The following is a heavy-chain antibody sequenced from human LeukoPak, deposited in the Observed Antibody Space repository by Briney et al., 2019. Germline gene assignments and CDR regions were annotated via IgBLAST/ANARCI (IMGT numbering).Heavy chain of an antibody. CDR1: GFIFSTYA. J-gene: IGHJ4*02. Sequence: GGSLRLSCAASGFIFSTYAMSWVRQAPGKGLEWVSDISGRGVSTSYADSVRGRFTISRDNSKNTLYLQMNSLRAEDTAVYYCAKAASGNWNDVSDYWGQGTLVTVSS. CDR3: AKAASGNWNDVSDY. D-gene: IGHD1-20*01. CDR2: ISGRGVST. V-gene: IGHV3-23*01.